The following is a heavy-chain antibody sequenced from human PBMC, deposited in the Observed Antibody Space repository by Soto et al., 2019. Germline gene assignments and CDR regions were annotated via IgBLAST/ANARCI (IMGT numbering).Heavy chain of an antibody. CDR1: GFTFSNAW. J-gene: IGHJ4*02. CDR2: IKSKTDGGTT. CDR3: TTGGIVGATKVD. Sequence: EVQLVESGGGLVKPGGSLRLSCAASGFTFSNAWMSWVRQAPGKGLECVGRIKSKTDGGTTDYAAPVKGRFTISRDDSKNTLYLQMNSLKTEDTAVYYCTTGGIVGATKVDWGQGTLVTVSS. D-gene: IGHD1-26*01. V-gene: IGHV3-15*01.